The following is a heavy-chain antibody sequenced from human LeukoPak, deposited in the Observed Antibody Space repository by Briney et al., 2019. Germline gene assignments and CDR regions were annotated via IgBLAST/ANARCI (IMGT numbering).Heavy chain of an antibody. CDR1: GFTFSTYG. CDR3: TKPGWHDSGWFDC. J-gene: IGHJ4*02. D-gene: IGHD6-19*01. V-gene: IGHV3-23*01. CDR2: TTNSGGST. Sequence: GGSLRLSCAASGFTFSTYGMSWVRQAPGKGLEWVSTTTNSGGSTYYADSVKGRFTVSRDNSKNTLYLHMNSLRVDDTAVYYCTKPGWHDSGWFDCWGQGTLVTVSS.